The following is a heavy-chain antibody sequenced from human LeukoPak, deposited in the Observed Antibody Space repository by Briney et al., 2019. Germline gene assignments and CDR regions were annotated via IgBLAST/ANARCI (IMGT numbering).Heavy chain of an antibody. CDR3: ARVMRHGGNFFDY. V-gene: IGHV3-11*01. D-gene: IGHD4-23*01. J-gene: IGHJ4*02. CDR2: ISSSGSTI. CDR1: GFTFSDYY. Sequence: GGSLRLSCAASGFTFSDYYMSWIRQAPGKGLERVSYISSSGSTIYYADSVKGRFTISRDNAKNSLYLQMSSLRAEDTAVYYCARVMRHGGNFFDYWGQGTLVTVSS.